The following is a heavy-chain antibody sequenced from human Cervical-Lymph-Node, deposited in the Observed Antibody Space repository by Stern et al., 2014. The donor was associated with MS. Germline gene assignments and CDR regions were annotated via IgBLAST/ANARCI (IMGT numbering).Heavy chain of an antibody. J-gene: IGHJ4*02. CDR3: SRDADAYSLVFGY. CDR2: IQYSVTT. CDR1: GGSISSGEYY. Sequence: QVQLQESGPGLVKPSQTLSLTCAVSGGSISSGEYYWSWIRQSPGKGLEWIGYIQYSVTTYCSPSLKSRVSMSVDTSKNQFSLKLSSVTAADTAVYYCSRDADAYSLVFGYWGRGTLVTVSS. D-gene: IGHD5-24*01. V-gene: IGHV4-30-4*01.